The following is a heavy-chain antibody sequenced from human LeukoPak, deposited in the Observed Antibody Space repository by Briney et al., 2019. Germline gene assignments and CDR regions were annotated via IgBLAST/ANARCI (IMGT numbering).Heavy chain of an antibody. CDR3: ARGDDGAAGFDY. Sequence: SVKLSCTASGGTFSSYAISWVRQAPGQGLEWMGGIIPIFGTANSAQKFQVRVTITTDESTTTAYMELSSLRPEATAVYYCARGDDGAAGFDYWGQGTLVTVSS. J-gene: IGHJ4*02. D-gene: IGHD6-13*01. CDR2: IIPIFGTA. CDR1: GGTFSSYA. V-gene: IGHV1-69*05.